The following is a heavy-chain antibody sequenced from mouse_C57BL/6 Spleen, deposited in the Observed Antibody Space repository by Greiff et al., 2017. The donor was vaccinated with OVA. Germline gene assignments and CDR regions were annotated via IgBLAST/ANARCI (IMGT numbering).Heavy chain of an antibody. CDR3: ARQTYYGSSYDFDY. J-gene: IGHJ2*01. D-gene: IGHD1-1*01. Sequence: QVHVKQSGPELVKPGASVKISCKASGYTFTDYYINWVKQRPGQGLEWIGWIFPGSGSTYYNEKFKGKATLTVDKSSSTAYMLLSSLTSEDSAVYFCARQTYYGSSYDFDYWGQGTTLTVSS. V-gene: IGHV1-75*01. CDR2: IFPGSGST. CDR1: GYTFTDYY.